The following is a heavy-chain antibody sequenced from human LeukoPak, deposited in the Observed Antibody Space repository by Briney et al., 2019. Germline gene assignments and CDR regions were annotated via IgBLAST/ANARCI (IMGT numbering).Heavy chain of an antibody. CDR2: IYYSGST. J-gene: IGHJ5*02. Sequence: SETLSLTCAVYGGSFSGYYWSWIRQPPGKGLEWIGSIYYSGSTYYNPSLKSRVTISVDTSKNQFSLKLSSVTAADTAVYYCARKAAGWFDPWGQGTLVTVSS. D-gene: IGHD6-13*01. V-gene: IGHV4-34*01. CDR3: ARKAAGWFDP. CDR1: GGSFSGYY.